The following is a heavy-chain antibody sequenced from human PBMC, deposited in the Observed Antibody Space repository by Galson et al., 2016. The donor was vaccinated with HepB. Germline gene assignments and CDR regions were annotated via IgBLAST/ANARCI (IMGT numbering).Heavy chain of an antibody. D-gene: IGHD3-10*01. CDR1: GFPFSSYG. J-gene: IGHJ6*02. Sequence: SLRLSCAVSGFPFSSYGMHWVRQAPGKGLEWVAVIWYDGSNQYYADSVKGRYTISRDNSKNTVYLHMNSVRVEDTAVYYCASGISPHYDYGMDVWGQGTTVTVTS. V-gene: IGHV3-33*01. CDR2: IWYDGSNQ. CDR3: ASGISPHYDYGMDV.